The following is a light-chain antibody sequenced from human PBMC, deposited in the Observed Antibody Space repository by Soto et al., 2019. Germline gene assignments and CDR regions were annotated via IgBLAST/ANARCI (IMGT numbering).Light chain of an antibody. CDR1: QSVRNNS. CDR2: GSS. J-gene: IGKJ2*01. V-gene: IGKV3-20*01. CDR3: QQYGSSPPYT. Sequence: EVVLTQSPGTLSLSPGERATLSCRASQSVRNNSLAWYQQKPGQSPKLLIFGSSDRATGIPDRFSGSGSGTDFTLTISRLEPEEFAVYYCQQYGSSPPYTFGQGTKLEIK.